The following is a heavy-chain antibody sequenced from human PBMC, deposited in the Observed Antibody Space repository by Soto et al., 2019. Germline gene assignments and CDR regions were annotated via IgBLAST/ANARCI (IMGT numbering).Heavy chain of an antibody. V-gene: IGHV1-46*03. J-gene: IGHJ6*02. CDR3: ARDGAYYDILTVYHHYYYYYGMDV. Sequence: ASVKVSCKASGYTFTSYYMHWVRQAPGQGLEWMGIINPSGGSTSYAQKFQGRVTMTRDTSTSTVYMELSSLRSEDTAVYYCARDGAYYDILTVYHHYYYYYGMDVWGQGSTVTVSS. D-gene: IGHD3-9*01. CDR1: GYTFTSYY. CDR2: INPSGGST.